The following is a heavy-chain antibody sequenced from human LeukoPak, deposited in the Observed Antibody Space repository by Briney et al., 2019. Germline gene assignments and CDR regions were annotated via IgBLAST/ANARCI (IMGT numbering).Heavy chain of an antibody. V-gene: IGHV4-4*02. J-gene: IGHJ5*02. CDR1: GGSISSNNW. CDR3: ARARGYSYGWRGRSYNWFDP. D-gene: IGHD5-18*01. CDR2: MYHSGST. Sequence: PSETLSLTCAVSGGSISSNNWWSWVRQPPGEGLEWIGEMYHSGSTNYNPSLMGRVTISVDTSKNQFSLKLSSVTAADTAVYYCARARGYSYGWRGRSYNWFDPWGQGTLVTVSS.